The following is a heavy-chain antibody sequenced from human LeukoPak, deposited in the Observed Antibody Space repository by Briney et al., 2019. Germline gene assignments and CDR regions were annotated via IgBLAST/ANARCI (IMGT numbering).Heavy chain of an antibody. V-gene: IGHV3-74*01. D-gene: IGHD3-16*01. CDR2: IKFDGTLA. CDR3: VTGHYDSRMYFDL. CDR1: GFTFSTYW. Sequence: PGGSLRLSCTASGFTFSTYWIHWVRQAPWKGLVWVSQIKFDGTLASYADSVKGRFTISRDNANNTLYLQMNSLGTEDTAVYYCVTGHYDSRMYFDLWGRGTLVTVSS. J-gene: IGHJ2*01.